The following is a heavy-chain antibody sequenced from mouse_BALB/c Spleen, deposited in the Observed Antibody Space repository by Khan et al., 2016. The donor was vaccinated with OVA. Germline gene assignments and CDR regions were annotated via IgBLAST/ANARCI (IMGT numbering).Heavy chain of an antibody. CDR3: ADHLTGSFAY. Sequence: EVQLVESGGDLVKPGGSLKLSCAVSGFTFCSYSMSGVRQTPDKRVEWVAPISRGGYYTYYPDSVKGRFTISRDNAKNTLYLQMSDLKSEDTAMYYCADHLTGSFAYWGQGTLVTVSA. D-gene: IGHD4-1*01. CDR1: GFTFCSYS. V-gene: IGHV5-6*01. J-gene: IGHJ3*01. CDR2: ISRGGYYT.